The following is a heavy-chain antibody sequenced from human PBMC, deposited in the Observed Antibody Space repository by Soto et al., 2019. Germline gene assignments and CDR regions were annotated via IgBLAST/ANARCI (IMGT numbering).Heavy chain of an antibody. J-gene: IGHJ6*02. CDR1: GYTFTSYG. CDR2: ISAYNGNT. D-gene: IGHD6-19*01. CDR3: VTVAEKDYYYYGMDV. V-gene: IGHV1-18*01. Sequence: QVQLVQSGAEVKKPGASVKVSCKASGYTFTSYGISWVRQAPGQGLEWMGWISAYNGNTHYAQKLQGRVTMTTDTSTITAYMELRSLRSDDTAVYYCVTVAEKDYYYYGMDVWGQGTTVTVSS.